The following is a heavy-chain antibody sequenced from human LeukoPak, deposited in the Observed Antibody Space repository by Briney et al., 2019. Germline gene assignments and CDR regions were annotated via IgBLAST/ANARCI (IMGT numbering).Heavy chain of an antibody. J-gene: IGHJ4*02. CDR3: AGGYGDGYEDY. CDR1: GGSISSYY. V-gene: IGHV4-59*08. D-gene: IGHD5-24*01. CDR2: IYYSGST. Sequence: SETLSLTCTVSGGSISSYYWSWIRQPPGKGLEWIGYIYYSGSTNYNPSLKSRVTIPVDTSKNQFSLKLSSVTAADTAVYYCAGGYGDGYEDYWGQGTLVTVSS.